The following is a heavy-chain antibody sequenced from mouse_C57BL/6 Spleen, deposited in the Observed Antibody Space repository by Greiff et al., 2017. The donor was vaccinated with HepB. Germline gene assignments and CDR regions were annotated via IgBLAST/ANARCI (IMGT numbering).Heavy chain of an antibody. V-gene: IGHV1-82*01. CDR1: GYAFSSSW. Sequence: QVQLQQSGPELVKPGASVKISCKASGYAFSSSWMNWVKQRPGKGLEWIGRIYPGDGDTNYNGKFKGKTTMTADKSSSTAYMQLSSLTSEDSAFYFCARGYEYIDYWGQGTTLTVSS. CDR2: IYPGDGDT. D-gene: IGHD2-3*01. J-gene: IGHJ2*01. CDR3: ARGYEYIDY.